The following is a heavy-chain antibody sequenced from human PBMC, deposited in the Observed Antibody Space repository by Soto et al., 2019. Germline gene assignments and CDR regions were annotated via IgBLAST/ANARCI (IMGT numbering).Heavy chain of an antibody. Sequence: GGSLRLSCAASGFTFRSYAMSWVRQAPGKGLEWVSYISSTGSTIFYADSVKGRFTISRDNAKNSVYLQMNSLRAEDTAVYYCARVGWELLLDYFDYWGQGTLVTVSS. CDR3: ARVGWELLLDYFDY. V-gene: IGHV3-48*01. J-gene: IGHJ4*02. CDR1: GFTFRSYA. CDR2: ISSTGSTI. D-gene: IGHD1-26*01.